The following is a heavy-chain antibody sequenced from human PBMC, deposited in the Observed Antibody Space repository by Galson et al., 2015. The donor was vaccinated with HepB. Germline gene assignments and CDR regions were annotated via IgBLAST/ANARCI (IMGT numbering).Heavy chain of an antibody. Sequence: SVKVSCKASGYTFTNNGISWVRQAPGQGFEWMGWISGYNGKTNYAQKFQGRVTVTTDTSTSTAYMELRSLRSDDTAVYYCARDKVGMATIFDHWGQGTQVTVSS. CDR1: GYTFTNNG. CDR3: ARDKVGMATIFDH. V-gene: IGHV1-18*01. CDR2: ISGYNGKT. D-gene: IGHD5-24*01. J-gene: IGHJ4*02.